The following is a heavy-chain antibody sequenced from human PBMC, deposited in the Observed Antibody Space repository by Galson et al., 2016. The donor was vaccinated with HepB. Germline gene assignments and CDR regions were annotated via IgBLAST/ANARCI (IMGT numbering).Heavy chain of an antibody. V-gene: IGHV4-59*12. CDR2: IYHSGSS. D-gene: IGHD2-15*01. J-gene: IGHJ4*02. CDR1: GGSISNYY. CDR3: ARLRDCSGGTCYTPYFDS. Sequence: SETLSLTCTVSGGSISNYYWTWIRQPPGKGLEWFGYIYHSGSSYYNPSFKSRLTMSVDRSKNHFSLKLSSVTAADTAVYFCARLRDCSGGTCYTPYFDSWGQGTLVTVSS.